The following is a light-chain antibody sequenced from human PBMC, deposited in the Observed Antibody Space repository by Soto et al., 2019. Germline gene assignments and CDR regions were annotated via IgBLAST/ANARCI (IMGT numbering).Light chain of an antibody. V-gene: IGKV3-20*01. CDR2: GAS. J-gene: IGKJ2*01. Sequence: EIALTQSPGTLSLSPGERATLSCRASQSVSSSYLAWYQQKPGQAPRLLIYGASSRATGIPDRFSGSGSGTDFILTINRLEPEDFAVYYCQQYGGSHPYTFGQGTKLEIK. CDR3: QQYGGSHPYT. CDR1: QSVSSSY.